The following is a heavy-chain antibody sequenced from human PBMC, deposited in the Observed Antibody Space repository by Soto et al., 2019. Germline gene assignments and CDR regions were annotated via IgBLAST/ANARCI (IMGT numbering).Heavy chain of an antibody. CDR3: AKTFGSNWLLDY. CDR1: GFTFSDYA. D-gene: IGHD6-13*01. V-gene: IGHV3-23*01. J-gene: IGHJ4*02. Sequence: EVQLLESGGGLAQPGGSLRLSCAGSGFTFSDYAISWVRQAPGKGLEWVSAMSGSGGSIYYADSVKGRFTISRDNSKNTVYLQMSSLRGEDTAIYYCAKTFGSNWLLDYWGRVTLVTVSS. CDR2: MSGSGGSI.